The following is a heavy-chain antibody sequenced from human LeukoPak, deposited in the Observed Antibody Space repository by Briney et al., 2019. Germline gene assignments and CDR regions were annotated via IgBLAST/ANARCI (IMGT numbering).Heavy chain of an antibody. Sequence: PSETLSLTCTVSGGSISSYYWSWLRQPPGKGLEWIGYIYYSGSTNYNPSLKSRVTISVDTSKNQFSLKLSSVTAADTAVYYCARDSRGFDYWGQGTLVTVSS. CDR2: IYYSGST. J-gene: IGHJ4*02. CDR3: ARDSRGFDY. CDR1: GGSISSYY. V-gene: IGHV4-59*01.